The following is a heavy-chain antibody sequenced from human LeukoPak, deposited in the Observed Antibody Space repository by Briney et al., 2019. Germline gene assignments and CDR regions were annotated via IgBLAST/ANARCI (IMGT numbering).Heavy chain of an antibody. CDR3: ARELPREVTLDY. Sequence: GGSLRLSCVASEFNFFTYGMQWVRQAPGKGLVWVSRIFTDGSTTSYADSVKGRFTISRDNAKNTLYLQMNSLRAEDTAGYYCARELPREVTLDYWGQGTLVTVPP. CDR1: EFNFFTYG. CDR2: IFTDGSTT. J-gene: IGHJ4*01. D-gene: IGHD2-21*02. V-gene: IGHV3-74*01.